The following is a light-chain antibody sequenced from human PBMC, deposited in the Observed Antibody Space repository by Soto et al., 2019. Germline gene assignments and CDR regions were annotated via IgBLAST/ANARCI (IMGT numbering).Light chain of an antibody. V-gene: IGLV1-44*01. J-gene: IGLJ1*01. CDR1: SSTIGSNT. CDR2: SNN. Sequence: QSALTQPPSASGTPGQRVTISCSGSSSTIGSNTVNWYQQLPGTAPNLLIYSNNQRPSGVPDRFSGSKSGTSASLAISGLQSEDEADYYCAAWDDSLNGYVFGTGTKVTVL. CDR3: AAWDDSLNGYV.